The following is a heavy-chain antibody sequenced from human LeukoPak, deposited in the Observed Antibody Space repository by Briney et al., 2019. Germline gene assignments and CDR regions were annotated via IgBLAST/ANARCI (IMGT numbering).Heavy chain of an antibody. D-gene: IGHD3-3*01. Sequence: SETLSLTCTVSGGSISSYYWSWIRQPPGKGLEWIGYIYYSGSTNYNPSLKSRVTISVDTSKNQFSLKLSSVTAADTAVYYCARIGGTIFGVVIPRTYYFDYWGQGTLVTVSS. J-gene: IGHJ4*02. CDR3: ARIGGTIFGVVIPRTYYFDY. V-gene: IGHV4-59*12. CDR2: IYYSGST. CDR1: GGSISSYY.